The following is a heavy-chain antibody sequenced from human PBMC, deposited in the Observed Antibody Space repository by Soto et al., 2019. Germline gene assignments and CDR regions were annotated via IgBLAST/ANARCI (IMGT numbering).Heavy chain of an antibody. V-gene: IGHV4-34*01. Sequence: QVQLQQWGAGLLKPSETLSLTCAVYGGSFNGYYWSWIRQPPGKGLEWIGEINHSGSTNYNPSLKSRVTISVDTSKNQFSLKLSSVTAADTAVYYCAREINYYGSGSYQPGAFDIWGQGTMVTVSS. CDR2: INHSGST. CDR3: AREINYYGSGSYQPGAFDI. CDR1: GGSFNGYY. J-gene: IGHJ3*02. D-gene: IGHD3-10*01.